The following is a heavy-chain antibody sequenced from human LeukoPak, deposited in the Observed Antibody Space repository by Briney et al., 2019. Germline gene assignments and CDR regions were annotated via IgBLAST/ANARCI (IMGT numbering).Heavy chain of an antibody. CDR3: AQSSGPMDV. D-gene: IGHD3-10*01. CDR1: GFIFSNYG. J-gene: IGHJ6*02. CDR2: FWSDGRQK. Sequence: GGSLRLSCAASGFIFSNYGFHWVRQAPGKGLEWVAVFWSDGRQKYYVDSMKGRFTVSRDTSKKTVYLQMNSLRAEDTAVYYCAQSSGPMDVWGQGTTVTVSS. V-gene: IGHV3-33*01.